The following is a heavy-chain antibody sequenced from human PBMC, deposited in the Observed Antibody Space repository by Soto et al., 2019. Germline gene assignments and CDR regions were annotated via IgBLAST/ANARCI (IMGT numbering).Heavy chain of an antibody. J-gene: IGHJ5*02. D-gene: IGHD3-16*01. V-gene: IGHV4-59*01. CDR3: ASGGNWFDP. Sequence: PSETLSLTCNVSVGSISNYYWTWIRQSPEKGLEWIGYMYYNGNINYNPSLKSRVTISVDTSKNQFSLTLKSVTAADTAVYYCASGGNWFDPWGQGVLVTVS. CDR2: MYYNGNI. CDR1: VGSISNYY.